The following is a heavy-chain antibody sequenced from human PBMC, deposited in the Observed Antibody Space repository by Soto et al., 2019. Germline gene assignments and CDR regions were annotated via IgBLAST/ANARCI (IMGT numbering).Heavy chain of an antibody. CDR1: GYSISNTNW. J-gene: IGHJ5*02. CDR2: IYYSGNT. V-gene: IGHV4-28*01. Sequence: QVQLRESGPGLVKPSDTLSLTCAVSGYSISNTNWWGWIRQPPGKGLEWIGYIYYSGNTYYNPSLKSRVTRSVDASKTQFALRLSSVTAVDTAVYYCARLGDSSGNHAYWFDPWGQGTLVTVSS. D-gene: IGHD3-10*01. CDR3: ARLGDSSGNHAYWFDP.